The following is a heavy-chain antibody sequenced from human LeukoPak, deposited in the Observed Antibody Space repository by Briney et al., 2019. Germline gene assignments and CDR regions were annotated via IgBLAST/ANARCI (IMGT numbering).Heavy chain of an antibody. V-gene: IGHV3-13*01. CDR2: IGTAGDT. CDR1: GFSFTTYW. Sequence: PGGSLRLSCAASGFSFTTYWMGWVRQAPGKGLEWVSAIGTAGDTYYPGSVKGRFTISRENAKNSLYLQMNSLSAGDTAVYYCAELGITMIGGVWGKGSTVTISS. D-gene: IGHD3-10*02. J-gene: IGHJ6*04. CDR3: AELGITMIGGV.